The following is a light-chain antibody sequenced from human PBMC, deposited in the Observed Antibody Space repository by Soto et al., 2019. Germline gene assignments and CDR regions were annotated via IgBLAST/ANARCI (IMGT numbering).Light chain of an antibody. J-gene: IGKJ4*01. Sequence: DIQMTQSPSSLSASVGDRVTITCRASQSITSYLNWYQQKPGKAPKLLIYAASSLQSGVPSRFSGSGSGTDFTRTSRSLQPEDFATDYGQQRYSTLGLTFGGGTKVEIK. CDR2: AAS. CDR3: QQRYSTLGLT. V-gene: IGKV1-39*01. CDR1: QSITSY.